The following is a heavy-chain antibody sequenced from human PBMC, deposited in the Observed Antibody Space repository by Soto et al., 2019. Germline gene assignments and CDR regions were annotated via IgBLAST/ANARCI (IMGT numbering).Heavy chain of an antibody. J-gene: IGHJ4*02. Sequence: GSLRLSCAASEFTFTYACMSWVRQAPGKGLEWVGRIKSKTDGGTTDYAAPVKGRFTISRDESQNTLYLQMNSLKTEDTAVYYCTSLYYGHWGQGTLVTVSS. V-gene: IGHV3-15*01. D-gene: IGHD3-16*02. CDR3: TSLYYGH. CDR1: EFTFTYAC. CDR2: IKSKTDGGTT.